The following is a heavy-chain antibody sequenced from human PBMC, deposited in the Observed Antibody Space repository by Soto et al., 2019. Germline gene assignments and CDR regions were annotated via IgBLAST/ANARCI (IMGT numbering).Heavy chain of an antibody. CDR3: AIGSGASWPYYYYYMDV. CDR2: IYYSGST. CDR1: GGSISSYY. J-gene: IGHJ6*03. V-gene: IGHV4-59*01. D-gene: IGHD3-10*01. Sequence: LEPLSLTCTVSGGSISSYYWSWIRQHPGKGLEWIGYIYYSGSTNYNPSLKSRVTISVDTSKNQFSLKLSSVTAADTAVYYCAIGSGASWPYYYYYMDVWXKGTTVTVSS.